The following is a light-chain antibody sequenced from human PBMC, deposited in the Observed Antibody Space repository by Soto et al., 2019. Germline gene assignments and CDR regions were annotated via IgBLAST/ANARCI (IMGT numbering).Light chain of an antibody. CDR3: QQYNNWPVT. CDR1: QSVSNN. CDR2: GAS. J-gene: IGKJ5*01. Sequence: EIVLTQSPGTLSLSPGARATLSCRASQSVSNNLAWYQQKPGQAPRLLIYGASTRATDIPARFSGSGSGTEFTLTISSLQSEDFAVYYCQQYNNWPVTFGQGTRLEIK. V-gene: IGKV3-15*01.